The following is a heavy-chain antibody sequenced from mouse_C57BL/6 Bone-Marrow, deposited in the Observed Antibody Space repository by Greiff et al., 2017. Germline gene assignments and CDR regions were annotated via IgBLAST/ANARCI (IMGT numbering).Heavy chain of an antibody. CDR1: GYTFTSYW. Sequence: QVQLQQPGAGLVKPGASVKLSCKASGYTFTSYWMHWVKQSPGQGLEWIGMLHPNSGSTNYPETFKSKATLTIDKSSSTAYMQLNSLTCEYYDVDIYASTGSNYGWYFDVWGTGTTVTVSA. CDR2: LHPNSGST. CDR3: ASTGSNYGWYFDV. V-gene: IGHV1-64*01. J-gene: IGHJ1*03. D-gene: IGHD2-5*01.